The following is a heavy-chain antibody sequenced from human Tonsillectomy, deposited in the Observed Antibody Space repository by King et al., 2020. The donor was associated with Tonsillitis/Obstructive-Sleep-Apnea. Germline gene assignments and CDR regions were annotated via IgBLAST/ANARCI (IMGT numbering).Heavy chain of an antibody. V-gene: IGHV3-15*07. D-gene: IGHD2-15*01. CDR3: TTHPDIVQVVDV. J-gene: IGHJ6*02. CDR2: IKSKTDGGTT. CDR1: GFTFSTAW. Sequence: VQLVESGGGLVKPGGSLRLSCAASGFTFSTAWMNWVRQAPGKGLEWVGRIKSKTDGGTTDYAAPVRGRFSISRDDLRRTLYLQMSSLQTEDTAVYYCTTHPDIVQVVDVWGQGTTVAVSS.